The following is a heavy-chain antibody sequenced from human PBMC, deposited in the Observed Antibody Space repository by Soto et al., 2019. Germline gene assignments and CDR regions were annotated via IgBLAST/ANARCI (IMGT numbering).Heavy chain of an antibody. CDR1: VCTFSNYT. V-gene: IGHV1-69*04. Sequence: SVKVSCKASVCTFSNYTIILVRQAPGQGLEWMGRVIAILGIADYAQKFQGRVTITADKSTSTAYMELGSLRSEDTAVYYCARDHYCSSTSCYAPPPLSHYSYMDVWGKGTMVTVSS. CDR2: VIAILGIA. J-gene: IGHJ6*03. CDR3: ARDHYCSSTSCYAPPPLSHYSYMDV. D-gene: IGHD2-2*01.